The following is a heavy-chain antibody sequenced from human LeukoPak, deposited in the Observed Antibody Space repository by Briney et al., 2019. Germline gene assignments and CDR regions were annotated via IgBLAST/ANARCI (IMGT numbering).Heavy chain of an antibody. Sequence: GGSLRLSCAASGFTFSNYWMHWVRQAPGKGLVWVSRINSDGSRTTYADSVKGRFTMSRDNAKNTLYLQMNSLRAEDTAVYYCARGGITAMDGCWGQGTLVTVSS. V-gene: IGHV3-74*01. D-gene: IGHD5-18*01. CDR3: ARGGITAMDGC. CDR1: GFTFSNYW. CDR2: INSDGSRT. J-gene: IGHJ4*02.